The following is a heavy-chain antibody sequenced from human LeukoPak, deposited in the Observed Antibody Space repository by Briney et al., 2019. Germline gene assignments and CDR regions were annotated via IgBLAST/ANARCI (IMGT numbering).Heavy chain of an antibody. V-gene: IGHV4-59*01. CDR3: AGASSGWYGLFDY. CDR1: GDSISSYY. Sequence: SETLSLTCTVSGDSISSYYWSWIRQPPGKGLEWIGYIYYSGSTNYNPSLKSRITISVDTSKNQFSLKLTSVTAADTAVYYCAGASSGWYGLFDYWGRGTLVTVSS. D-gene: IGHD6-19*01. J-gene: IGHJ4*02. CDR2: IYYSGST.